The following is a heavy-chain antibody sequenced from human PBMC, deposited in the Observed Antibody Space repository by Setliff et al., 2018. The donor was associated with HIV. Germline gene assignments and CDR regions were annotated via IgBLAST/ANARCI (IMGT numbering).Heavy chain of an antibody. CDR3: ARGGRYYYDSSGYYWERSYYYYMDV. Sequence: GGSLRLSCAASGFTLSNTYMAWVRQAPGKRPGWVSTLYGSGDSYHADSVKGRFTISRDNGKNSLYLQMNSLGAEDTAVYYCARGGRYYYDSSGYYWERSYYYYMDVWGKGTTVTVSS. J-gene: IGHJ6*03. D-gene: IGHD3-22*01. V-gene: IGHV3-66*01. CDR1: GFTLSNTY. CDR2: LYGSGDS.